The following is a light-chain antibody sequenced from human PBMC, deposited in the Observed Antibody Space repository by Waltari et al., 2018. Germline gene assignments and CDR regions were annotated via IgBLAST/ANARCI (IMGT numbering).Light chain of an antibody. J-gene: IGKJ2*03. CDR3: QQYSGPPTS. CDR1: QSLSGNY. V-gene: IGKV3-20*01. CDR2: GAS. Sequence: EIVLTQSPGTLSFSPGERATLSCRASQSLSGNYLAWYQQKRGQAPRLLIHGASSRATGIRDRFSRSGSGTDFALTISRLEPEDFAVYFCQQYSGPPTSFGQGTKLEI.